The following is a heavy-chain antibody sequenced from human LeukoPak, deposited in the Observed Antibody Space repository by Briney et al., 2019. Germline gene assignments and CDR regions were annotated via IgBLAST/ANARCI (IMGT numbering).Heavy chain of an antibody. J-gene: IGHJ4*02. CDR3: ARIYCEVESTC. Sequence: GESLKISCKGSGYSFTTYWIGWVRQMPGKGLEWMGVIYPEDSDTRYSPSFQGQVTISADTSISTGYLQWSSLQPSDTAMYYCARIYCEVESTCWGQGTLVTVSS. D-gene: IGHD2-21*01. CDR1: GYSFTTYW. CDR2: IYPEDSDT. V-gene: IGHV5-51*01.